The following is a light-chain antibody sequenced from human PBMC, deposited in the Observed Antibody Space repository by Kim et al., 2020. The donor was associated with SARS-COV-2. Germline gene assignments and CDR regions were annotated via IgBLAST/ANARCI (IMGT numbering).Light chain of an antibody. V-gene: IGLV1-40*01. J-gene: IGLJ1*01. CDR3: QSYDSSLRLV. Sequence: QSVLTQTPSVSGAPGQRVTISCTGSSSNIGAGYDVHWYQQLPGTAPKLLIYGNSNRPSGVPDRFSGSKSGTSASLAITGLQAEDEADYYCQSYDSSLRLVFGTGTKVTVL. CDR2: GNS. CDR1: SSNIGAGYD.